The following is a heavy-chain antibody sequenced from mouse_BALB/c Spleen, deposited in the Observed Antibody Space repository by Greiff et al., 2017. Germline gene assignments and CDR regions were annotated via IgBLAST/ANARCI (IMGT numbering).Heavy chain of an antibody. D-gene: IGHD2-3*01. CDR2: IWGGGST. CDR3: ARDYDGYGNWFAY. Sequence: VKLMESGPGLVAPSQSLSITCTVSGFSLSRYSVHWVRQPPGKGLEWLGMIWGGGSTDYNSALKSRLSISKDNSKSQVFLKMNSLQTDDTAMYYCARDYDGYGNWFAYWGQGTLVTVSA. J-gene: IGHJ3*01. V-gene: IGHV2-6-4*01. CDR1: GFSLSRYS.